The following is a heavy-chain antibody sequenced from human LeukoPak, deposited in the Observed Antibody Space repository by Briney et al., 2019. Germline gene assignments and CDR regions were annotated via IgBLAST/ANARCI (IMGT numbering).Heavy chain of an antibody. J-gene: IGHJ6*02. Sequence: SETLSLTCAVYGGSFSGYYWSWVRQPPGKGLEWIGEINHSGSTYYNPSLKSRVTISVDTSKNQFSLKLSSVTAADTAVYYCARVVTYYGMDVWGQGTTVTVSS. D-gene: IGHD5-18*01. CDR1: GGSFSGYY. CDR3: ARVVTYYGMDV. V-gene: IGHV4-34*01. CDR2: INHSGST.